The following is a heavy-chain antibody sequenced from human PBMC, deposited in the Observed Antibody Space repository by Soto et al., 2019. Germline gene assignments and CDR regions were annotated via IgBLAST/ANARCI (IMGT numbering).Heavy chain of an antibody. V-gene: IGHV1-18*04. CDR3: ASRIRHRHAVDV. CDR1: GYTXTTYG. J-gene: IGHJ3*01. CDR2: IGPYNAKP. Sequence: SXKVSFEASGYTXTTYGIAWVRKAQGQGLEWMGWIGPYNAKPHYTQNLQGRLTMTTDPSTGTAYMELRSLRFHDTVLYYCASRIRHRHAVDVWAQGTLATVS.